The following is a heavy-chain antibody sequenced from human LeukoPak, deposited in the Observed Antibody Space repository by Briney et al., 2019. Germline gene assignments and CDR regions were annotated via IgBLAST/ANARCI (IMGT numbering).Heavy chain of an antibody. J-gene: IGHJ4*02. V-gene: IGHV3-33*01. Sequence: GRSLRLSCAASGFTFSSYGMHWVRQAPDKGLEWVAVIWYDGSNKYYADSVKGRFTISRDNSKNTLYLQMNSLRAEDTAVYYRARNFPGSSSSPDWGQGTLVTVSS. CDR1: GFTFSSYG. CDR2: IWYDGSNK. CDR3: ARNFPGSSSSPD. D-gene: IGHD6-6*01.